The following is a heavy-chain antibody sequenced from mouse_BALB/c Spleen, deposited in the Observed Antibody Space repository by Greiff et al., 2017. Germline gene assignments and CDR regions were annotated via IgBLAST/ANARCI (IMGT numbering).Heavy chain of an antibody. Sequence: EVKLQESGPGLVKPSQSLSLTCTVTGYSITSDYAWNWIRQFPGNKLEWMGYISYSGSTSYNPSLKSRISITRDTSKNQFFLQLNSVTTEDTATYYCARGRHAMDYWGQGTSVTVSS. CDR1: GYSITSDYA. CDR3: ARGRHAMDY. V-gene: IGHV3-2*02. J-gene: IGHJ4*01. CDR2: ISYSGST.